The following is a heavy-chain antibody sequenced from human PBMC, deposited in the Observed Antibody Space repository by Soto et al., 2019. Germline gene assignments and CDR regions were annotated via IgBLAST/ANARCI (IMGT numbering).Heavy chain of an antibody. CDR3: ASGRIVVVGSRAYYGMDV. CDR2: IIPVFGIV. D-gene: IGHD6-19*01. CDR1: GGTPSNSA. V-gene: IGHV1-69*01. J-gene: IGHJ6*02. Sequence: QVQLVQSGAEVKKPGSSVRVSCTASGGTPSNSAFSWVRQAPGQGLEWMGGIIPVFGIVKYAQNLKGRVTITADESTHTAYMELSSLRYEDRAVYYWASGRIVVVGSRAYYGMDVWGQGTTVTVSS.